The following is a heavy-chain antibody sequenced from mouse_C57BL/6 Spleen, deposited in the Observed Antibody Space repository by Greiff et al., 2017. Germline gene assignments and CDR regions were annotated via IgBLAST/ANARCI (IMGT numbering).Heavy chain of an antibody. CDR2: INPSSGYT. V-gene: IGHV1-4*01. J-gene: IGHJ4*01. CDR3: AREGGTEMDY. Sequence: VQLQQSGAELARPGASVKMSCKASGYTFTSYTMHWVKQRPGQGLEWIGYINPSSGYTKYNQKFKDKATLTADKSSSTAYMQLSSLTSEDAAVYYCAREGGTEMDYWGQGTSVTVSS. CDR1: GYTFTSYT.